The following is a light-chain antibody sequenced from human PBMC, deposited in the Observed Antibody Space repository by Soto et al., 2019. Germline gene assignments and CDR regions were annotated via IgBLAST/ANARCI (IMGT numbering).Light chain of an antibody. V-gene: IGLV2-23*02. J-gene: IGLJ1*01. CDR2: EVS. CDR1: SSDVGSYNL. Sequence: QSVLTQPASVSGSPGQSITISCTGTSSDVGSYNLVSWYQQHPGKAPKLMIYEVSKRPSGVSNRFSGSKSGNTASLTISGPQAEDEADYYCCSYAVSYVFGTGTKVTVL. CDR3: CSYAVSYV.